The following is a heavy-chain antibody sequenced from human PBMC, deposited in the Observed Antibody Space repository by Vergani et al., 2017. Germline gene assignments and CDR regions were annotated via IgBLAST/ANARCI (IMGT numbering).Heavy chain of an antibody. CDR2: IRYDGSSE. J-gene: IGHJ6*02. CDR3: ANSVIAGNVGVAYFGMDV. Sequence: VHLVESGGGLVQPGRSLILSCAASGFTVSSNYMSWVRQAPGKGLEWVSFIRYDGSSEYYGDSVKGRFTISRDKSQNTVNLQMNSLRTEDTAVYFCANSVIAGNVGVAYFGMDVWGRGTTVTVSS. D-gene: IGHD2/OR15-2a*01. V-gene: IGHV3-30*02. CDR1: GFTVSSNY.